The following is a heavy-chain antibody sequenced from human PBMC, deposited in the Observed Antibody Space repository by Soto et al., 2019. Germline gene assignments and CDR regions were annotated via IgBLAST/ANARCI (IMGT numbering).Heavy chain of an antibody. CDR3: ARGRLAYCGGDCYSYAFDI. D-gene: IGHD2-21*02. J-gene: IGHJ3*02. CDR1: GFTFSSYA. Sequence: GGSLRLSCAASGFTFSSYAMHWVRQAPGKGLEWVAVISYDGSNKYYADSVKGRFTISRDNSKNTLYLQMNSLRAEDTAVYYCARGRLAYCGGDCYSYAFDIWGQGTMVTVSS. CDR2: ISYDGSNK. V-gene: IGHV3-30-3*01.